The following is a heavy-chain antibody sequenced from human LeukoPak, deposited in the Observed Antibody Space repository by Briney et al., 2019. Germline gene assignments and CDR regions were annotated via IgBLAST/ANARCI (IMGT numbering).Heavy chain of an antibody. CDR2: ISAYNGNT. D-gene: IGHD2-15*01. J-gene: IGHJ4*02. CDR1: GYTFTSYG. V-gene: IGHV1-18*01. CDR3: ARRGYCSGGSCYYESIDY. Sequence: ASVKVSCKASGYTFTSYGISWVRQAPGQGLEWMGWISAYNGNTNYALKLQGRVTMTTDTSTSTAYMELRSLRSDDTAVYYCARRGYCSGGSCYYESIDYWGQGTLVTVSS.